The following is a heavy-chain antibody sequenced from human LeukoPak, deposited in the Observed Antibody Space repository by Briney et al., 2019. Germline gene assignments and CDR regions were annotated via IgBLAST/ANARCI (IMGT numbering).Heavy chain of an antibody. D-gene: IGHD6-19*01. CDR1: GFTFSSYW. V-gene: IGHV3-74*01. Sequence: PGGSLRLSCAASGFTFSSYWMHWVRQAPGKGLVWVSRINSDGSSTSYADSVKGRFTISRDNAKNTLYLQMNSLRAEDTAVYYCARGGGIAVIEGANWFDPWGQGTLVTVSS. CDR2: INSDGSST. CDR3: ARGGGIAVIEGANWFDP. J-gene: IGHJ5*02.